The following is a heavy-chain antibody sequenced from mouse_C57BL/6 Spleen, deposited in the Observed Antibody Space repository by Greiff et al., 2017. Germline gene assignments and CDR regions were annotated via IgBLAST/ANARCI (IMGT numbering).Heavy chain of an antibody. V-gene: IGHV10-1*01. CDR1: GFSFNTYA. Sequence: EVQLVESGGGFVQPKGSLKLSCAASGFSFNTYAMHWVRQAPGKGLEWVARIRSKSNNYATSSADSVKDRFTISRDDSESRLYLQMNNLKTEDTAMDYCVRERFAYWGQGTLVTGSA. CDR3: VRERFAY. CDR2: IRSKSNNYAT. J-gene: IGHJ3*01.